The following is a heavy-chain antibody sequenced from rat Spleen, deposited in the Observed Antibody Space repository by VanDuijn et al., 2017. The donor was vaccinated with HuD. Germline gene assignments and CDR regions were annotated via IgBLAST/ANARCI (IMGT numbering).Heavy chain of an antibody. V-gene: IGHV5-29*01. J-gene: IGHJ2*01. CDR3: ARHWGY. D-gene: IGHD4-6*01. CDR1: GFTFSDYY. Sequence: EVQLVESDGGLVQPGRSLKLSCAASGFTFSDYYMAWVRQAQTKGLKWVATISSDGRRNYYRDSVKGRFTISRDNEESTLYLQMDSLRSEETATYYCARHWGYWGQGGMVTVPS. CDR2: ISSDGRRN.